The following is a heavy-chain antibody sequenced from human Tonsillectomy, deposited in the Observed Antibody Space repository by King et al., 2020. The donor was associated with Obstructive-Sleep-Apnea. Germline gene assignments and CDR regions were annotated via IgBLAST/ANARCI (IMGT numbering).Heavy chain of an antibody. Sequence: LQLQESGPGLVKPSETLSLTCTVSGGSISSYYWSWIRQPPGKGLEWIGYIYYSGSTNYNPSLKSRVTISVDTSKNQYSLKLSSVTAADTALYYCARVLGYCSSTSCSYCCDYWGQGTLVTVSS. CDR3: ARVLGYCSSTSCSYCCDY. J-gene: IGHJ4*02. CDR1: GGSISSYY. V-gene: IGHV4-59*01. CDR2: IYYSGST. D-gene: IGHD2-2*01.